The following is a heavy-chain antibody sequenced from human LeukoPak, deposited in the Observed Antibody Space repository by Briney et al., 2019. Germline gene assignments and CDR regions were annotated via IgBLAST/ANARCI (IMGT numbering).Heavy chain of an antibody. D-gene: IGHD2-2*01. V-gene: IGHV3-23*01. CDR2: LSFGGGTI. Sequence: GGSLRLSCAASGFTFSSYTMAWVRQAPGKGLECVSSLSFGGGTIYYADSVKGRFTISRDTSKNTLYLQMNSLRAEDTGIYYCAKEVVPGTSRSFDYWGQGTLVTVSS. CDR1: GFTFSSYT. CDR3: AKEVVPGTSRSFDY. J-gene: IGHJ4*02.